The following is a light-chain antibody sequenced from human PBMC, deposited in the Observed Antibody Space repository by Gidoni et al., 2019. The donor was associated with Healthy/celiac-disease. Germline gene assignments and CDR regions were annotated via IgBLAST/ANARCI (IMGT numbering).Light chain of an antibody. CDR3: QSAVSSTTYVV. CDR1: ALAKQY. J-gene: IGLJ2*01. CDR2: KDS. V-gene: IGLV3-25*03. Sequence: SYELTQPPSVSVSLGQTARITCSGDALAKQYAYWYQQKPGQAPILVMYKDSERPSGIPERFSGSSSGTTVTLTISGVQAEDEADYYCQSAVSSTTYVVFGGGTKLTVL.